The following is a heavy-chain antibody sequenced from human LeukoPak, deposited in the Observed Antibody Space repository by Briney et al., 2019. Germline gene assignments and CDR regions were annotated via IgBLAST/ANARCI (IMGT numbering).Heavy chain of an antibody. D-gene: IGHD5-18*01. V-gene: IGHV4-38-2*02. CDR2: INHSGST. Sequence: SETLSLTCTVSGYSISSGYYWSWIRQPPGKGLEWIGEINHSGSTNYNPSLKSRVTISVDTSKNQFSLKLSSVTAADTAVYYCARGGYSYGYSLPWFDPWGQGTLVTVSS. CDR1: GYSISSGYY. J-gene: IGHJ5*02. CDR3: ARGGYSYGYSLPWFDP.